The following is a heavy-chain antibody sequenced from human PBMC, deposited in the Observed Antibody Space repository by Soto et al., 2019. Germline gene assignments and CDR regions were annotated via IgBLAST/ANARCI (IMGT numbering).Heavy chain of an antibody. Sequence: GGSLRLSYAASGFTVSSNYMSWVRQAPGKGLEWVSVIYSGGSTYYADSVKGRFTISRDNAKNTLYLQMNSLRAEDTAVYYCARDQEATMAPHNFDYWGQGTLVTVSS. CDR3: ARDQEATMAPHNFDY. V-gene: IGHV3-66*01. CDR1: GFTVSSNY. D-gene: IGHD3-10*01. CDR2: IYSGGST. J-gene: IGHJ4*02.